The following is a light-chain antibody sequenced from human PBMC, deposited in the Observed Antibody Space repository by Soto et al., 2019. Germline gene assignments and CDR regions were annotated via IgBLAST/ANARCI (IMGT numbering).Light chain of an antibody. CDR3: QQAGSFTLT. CDR1: QGVSNW. Sequence: DIQLTQSPSSVSASVGDRITITCRASQGVSNWLAWYQQKPVRAPNLLIYATSSLHSGVPSRFSGSGSGTDFTLTISSLQAEDFATYYCQQAGSFTLTFGPGTKMYIK. CDR2: ATS. V-gene: IGKV1-12*01. J-gene: IGKJ3*01.